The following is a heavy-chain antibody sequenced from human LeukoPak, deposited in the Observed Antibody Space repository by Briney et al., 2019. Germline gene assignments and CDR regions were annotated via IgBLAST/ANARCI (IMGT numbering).Heavy chain of an antibody. J-gene: IGHJ6*03. Sequence: SETLSLTCAVYGGSLNAYYWTWIRQTPGKGLEWIGEINHSGNTNYNPSLESRVTISADTPKNQFSLNLGSVTAADTAIYYCARGLRFIQGPGYYYMDVWGKGTTVTVSS. CDR2: INHSGNT. CDR3: ARGLRFIQGPGYYYMDV. V-gene: IGHV4-34*01. CDR1: GGSLNAYY. D-gene: IGHD3-16*02.